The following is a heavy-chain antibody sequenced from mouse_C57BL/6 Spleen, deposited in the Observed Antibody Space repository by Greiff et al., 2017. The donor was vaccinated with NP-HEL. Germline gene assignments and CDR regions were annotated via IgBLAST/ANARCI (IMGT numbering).Heavy chain of an antibody. CDR1: GYAFSSSW. CDR2: IYPGDGAT. J-gene: IGHJ3*01. Sequence: QVQLQQSGPELVKPGASVKISCKASGYAFSSSWMNWVKQRPGKGLEWIGRIYPGDGATNYNGKFTGKATLTADKSSRTAYMQLSSLTSEDSAVYFCASGGVIDYWSSYFAYWGRGTLVTVSA. V-gene: IGHV1-82*01. CDR3: ASGGVIDYWSSYFAY. D-gene: IGHD1-1*01.